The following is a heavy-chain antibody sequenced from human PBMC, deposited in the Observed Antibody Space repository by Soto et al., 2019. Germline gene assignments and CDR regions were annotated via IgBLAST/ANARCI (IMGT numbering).Heavy chain of an antibody. J-gene: IGHJ5*02. V-gene: IGHV3-30*18. CDR2: ISYDGSNK. D-gene: IGHD3-22*01. Sequence: GGSLRLSCAASGFTFGSYGMHWVRQAPGKGLEWVAVISYDGSNKYYADSVKGRFTISRDNSKNTLYLQMNSLRAEDTAVYYCAKNYYDSSGHQNWFDPWGQGTLVTVSS. CDR3: AKNYYDSSGHQNWFDP. CDR1: GFTFGSYG.